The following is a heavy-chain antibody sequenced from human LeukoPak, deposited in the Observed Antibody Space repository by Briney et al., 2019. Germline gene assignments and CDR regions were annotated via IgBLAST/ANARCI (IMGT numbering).Heavy chain of an antibody. CDR2: VSGGTT. CDR3: AKSVYGSGNY. V-gene: IGHV3-23*01. CDR1: GFTISSYG. D-gene: IGHD3-10*01. J-gene: IGHJ4*02. Sequence: GGSLRLSCAASGFTISSYGMSWVRQAPGKGLEWVSSVSGGTTYYADSVKGRFTISRDNSKNTVSLQLNSLRSEDTAVYYCAKSVYGSGNYWGQGTLVTVSS.